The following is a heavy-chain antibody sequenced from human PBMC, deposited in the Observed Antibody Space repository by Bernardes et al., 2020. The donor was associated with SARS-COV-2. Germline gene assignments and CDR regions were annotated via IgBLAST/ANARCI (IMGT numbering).Heavy chain of an antibody. CDR3: ARRAGYSYGSSFAYGMDV. CDR1: GGSISSYY. CDR2: IYYSGST. J-gene: IGHJ6*02. Sequence: ETLSLTCTVSGGSISSYYWSWIRQPPGKGLEWIGYIYYSGSTNYNPSLKSRVTISVDTSKNQFSLKLSSVTAADTAVYYCARRAGYSYGSSFAYGMDVWGQGTTVTVSS. D-gene: IGHD5-18*01. V-gene: IGHV4-59*01.